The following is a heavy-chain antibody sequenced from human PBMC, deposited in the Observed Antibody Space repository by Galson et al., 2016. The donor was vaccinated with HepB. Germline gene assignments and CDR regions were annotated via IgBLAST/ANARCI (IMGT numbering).Heavy chain of an antibody. CDR3: AKDKTELRYFDWQSFGAFNM. V-gene: IGHV3-30-3*01. CDR2: ISNDGSTK. J-gene: IGHJ3*02. Sequence: SLRLSCAASGFTFSRYSLHWVRQAPGKGLEWVAAISNDGSTKYYADSVKGRFTISRDNSKNTLYLQMNSLRAEDTAVYYCAKDKTELRYFDWQSFGAFNMWGQGTMVTVS. CDR1: GFTFSRYS. D-gene: IGHD3-9*01.